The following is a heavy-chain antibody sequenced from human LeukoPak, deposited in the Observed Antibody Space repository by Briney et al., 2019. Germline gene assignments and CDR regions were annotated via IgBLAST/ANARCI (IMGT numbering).Heavy chain of an antibody. CDR1: GGSISNYH. Sequence: PSETLSLTCTVSGGSISNYHWTWIRQPAGKGLQWIGQIHTSGSTNYNPPLKSRVTMSIDTPENQVSLTMRSVTAADTAVYYCARRDYSSGWSFDKWGQGTLVTVSS. CDR2: IHTSGST. J-gene: IGHJ4*02. D-gene: IGHD6-19*01. V-gene: IGHV4-4*07. CDR3: ARRDYSSGWSFDK.